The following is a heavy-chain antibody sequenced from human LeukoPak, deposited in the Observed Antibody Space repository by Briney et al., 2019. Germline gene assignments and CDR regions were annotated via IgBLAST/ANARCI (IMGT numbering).Heavy chain of an antibody. CDR1: GLTFSSYA. CDR2: IGKNGDST. Sequence: GGSLRLSCAASGLTFSSYAMHWIRQAPGKGLEYVSAIGKNGDSTFHAISVKGRFTISRDNSKNTLYLQMGSLRPEDMAVYYCARMDYSDQFFQHWGQGSLVTVSS. J-gene: IGHJ1*01. D-gene: IGHD4-17*01. CDR3: ARMDYSDQFFQH. V-gene: IGHV3-64*01.